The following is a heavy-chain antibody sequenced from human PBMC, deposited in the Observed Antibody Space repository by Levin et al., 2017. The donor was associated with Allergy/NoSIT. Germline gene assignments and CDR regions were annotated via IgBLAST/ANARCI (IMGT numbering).Heavy chain of an antibody. D-gene: IGHD6-13*01. Sequence: PGGSLRLSCAASGFTFDIYWMHWVRRVPGKGLVWVSRINYDGSSTDYADSVKGRFTISRDNAKNTLYLQMNSLKTDDTAVYYCTRAMADAGRRFDPWGQGTLVTVSS. CDR3: TRAMADAGRRFDP. V-gene: IGHV3-74*01. CDR1: GFTFDIYW. CDR2: INYDGSST. J-gene: IGHJ5*02.